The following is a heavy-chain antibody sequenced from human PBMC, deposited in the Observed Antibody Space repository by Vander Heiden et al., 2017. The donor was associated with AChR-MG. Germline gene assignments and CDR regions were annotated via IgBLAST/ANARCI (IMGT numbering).Heavy chain of an antibody. D-gene: IGHD3-22*01. CDR1: GFTFDDYA. J-gene: IGHJ6*02. CDR2: INWNSGRI. V-gene: IGHV3-9*01. Sequence: EVQLVESGGGLVQPGRSLRLSCAASGFTFDDYAMHWVRQAPGKGLEWVSGINWNSGRIGYADSVKGRFTISRDNAKNSLYLQMNSLRAEDTALYYCAKDTVSRDSSGYQYFYYYGMDVWGQGTTVTVSS. CDR3: AKDTVSRDSSGYQYFYYYGMDV.